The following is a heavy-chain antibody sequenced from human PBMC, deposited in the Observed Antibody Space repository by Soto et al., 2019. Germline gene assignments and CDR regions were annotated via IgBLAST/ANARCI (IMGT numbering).Heavy chain of an antibody. CDR1: GFTFDDYA. Sequence: EVQLVESGGGLVQPGRSLRLSCAASGFTFDDYAMHWFRQAPGKGLEWVSGISWNSGSIGYADSVKGRFTISRDNAKNSLYLQMSILRAEDTDLYCCAKAQGFSTYCMDVWFKGTTVTVSS. CDR2: ISWNSGSI. CDR3: AKAQGFSTYCMDV. J-gene: IGHJ6*04. V-gene: IGHV3-9*01.